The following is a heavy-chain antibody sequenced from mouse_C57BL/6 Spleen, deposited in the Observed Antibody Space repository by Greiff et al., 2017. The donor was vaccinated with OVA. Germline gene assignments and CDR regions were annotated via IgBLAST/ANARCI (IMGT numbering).Heavy chain of an antibody. CDR3: ARFITTVVATVDY. V-gene: IGHV1-53*01. D-gene: IGHD1-1*01. Sequence: QVQLQQPGTELVKPGASVKLSCKASGYTFTSYWMHWVKQRPGQGLEWIRNINPSNGGTNYNEKFKSKATLTVDKSSSTAYMQLSSLTSEDSAVYYCARFITTVVATVDYWGQGTTLTVSS. CDR2: INPSNGGT. CDR1: GYTFTSYW. J-gene: IGHJ2*01.